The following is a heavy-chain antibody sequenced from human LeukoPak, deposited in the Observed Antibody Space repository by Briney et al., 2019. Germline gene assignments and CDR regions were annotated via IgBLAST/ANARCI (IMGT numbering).Heavy chain of an antibody. D-gene: IGHD3-10*01. CDR2: MSGTVGST. Sequence: GGSLRLSCAASGFTFSSYAMSWVRQAPGRGLEWVSTMSGTVGSTYYADSVKGRFTTSRDNSTNTLYLQMNSLRAEDTAVYYCAKEGFGDWNWFDPWGQGTLVTVSS. J-gene: IGHJ5*02. CDR1: GFTFSSYA. CDR3: AKEGFGDWNWFDP. V-gene: IGHV3-23*01.